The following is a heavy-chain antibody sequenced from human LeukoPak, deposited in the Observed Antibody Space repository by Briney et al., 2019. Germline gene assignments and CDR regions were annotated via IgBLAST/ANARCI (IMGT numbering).Heavy chain of an antibody. CDR1: GGTFSSYA. Sequence: GASVKVSCKASGGTFSSYAISWVRQAPGQGLEWMGRIIPILGIANYAQKFQGRVTITADKSTSTAYMELRSLRSDDTAVYYCARDLRLNYYGMDVWGQGTTVTVSS. CDR3: ARDLRLNYYGMDV. V-gene: IGHV1-69*04. J-gene: IGHJ6*02. D-gene: IGHD3-16*01. CDR2: IIPILGIA.